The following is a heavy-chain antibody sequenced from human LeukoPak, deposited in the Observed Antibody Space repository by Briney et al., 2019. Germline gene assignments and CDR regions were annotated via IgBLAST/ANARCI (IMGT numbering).Heavy chain of an antibody. J-gene: IGHJ6*02. CDR1: GYTFTGYY. Sequence: APVKVSCKASGYTFTGYYMHWVRQAPGQGLEWMGWINPNSGGTNYAQKFQGWVTMTRDTSISTAYMELSRLRSDDTAVYYCARDPPYYYDSSGNYYYYYGMDVWGQGTTVTVSS. D-gene: IGHD3-22*01. CDR2: INPNSGGT. CDR3: ARDPPYYYDSSGNYYYYYGMDV. V-gene: IGHV1-2*04.